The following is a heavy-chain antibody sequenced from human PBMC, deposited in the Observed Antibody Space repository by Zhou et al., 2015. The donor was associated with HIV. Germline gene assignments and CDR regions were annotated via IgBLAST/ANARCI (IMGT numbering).Heavy chain of an antibody. CDR1: GFTFSTYG. CDR3: ARGQFNLDNWFGP. D-gene: IGHD1-14*01. Sequence: EVQLVESGGGLVQPGGSLRLSCVASGFTFSTYGMNWVRQAPGKGLEWISYISGTGPTIHYADSVKGRFTISRDNAKNSLFLQMNSLRDEDTALYYCARGQFNLDNWFGPWGQGTLVTVSS. CDR2: ISGTGPTI. J-gene: IGHJ5*02. V-gene: IGHV3-48*02.